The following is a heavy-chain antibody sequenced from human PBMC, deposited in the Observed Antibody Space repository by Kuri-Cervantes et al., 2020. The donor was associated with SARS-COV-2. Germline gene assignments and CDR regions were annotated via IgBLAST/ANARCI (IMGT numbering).Heavy chain of an antibody. CDR2: ISSTSDGSI. Sequence: GGSLRLSCAASGFTFSSYAMNWVRQAPGKGLEWVSYISSTSDGSIYYADSVKGRFTISRDNAKNSLYLQMNNLRAEDTAVYYCAREMKEGAVMGAFDIWGQGTMVTVSS. J-gene: IGHJ3*02. CDR1: GFTFSSYA. V-gene: IGHV3-21*04. D-gene: IGHD1-26*01. CDR3: AREMKEGAVMGAFDI.